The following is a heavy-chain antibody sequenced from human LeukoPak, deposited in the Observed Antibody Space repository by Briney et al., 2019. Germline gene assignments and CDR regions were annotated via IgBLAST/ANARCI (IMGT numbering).Heavy chain of an antibody. V-gene: IGHV4-4*02. J-gene: IGHJ4*02. CDR1: GGSISNTNW. CDR3: AREGVPYRPLNY. Sequence: PSETLSLTCGVSGGSISNTNWWTWFRQPPGKGLEWIGEVNLQGSTNYNPSLKSRVAISVDKSENHTSLKLTSVTAADTAVYYFAREGVPYRPLNYAGEGTLVTVAS. CDR2: VNLQGST.